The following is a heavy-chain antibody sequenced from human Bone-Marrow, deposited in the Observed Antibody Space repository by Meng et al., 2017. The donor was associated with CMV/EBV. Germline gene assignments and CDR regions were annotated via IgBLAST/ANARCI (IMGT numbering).Heavy chain of an antibody. J-gene: IGHJ4*02. Sequence: GGSLRLSCAASGFIFSSYGMHWVRQAPGKGLEWVAFIRYDGSNKYYADSVKGRFTISRDNSKNTLYLQMNSLRAEDTAVYYCAKNGVAILNYWGQGTLVTVSS. CDR3: AKNGVAILNY. CDR2: IRYDGSNK. D-gene: IGHD2-21*01. V-gene: IGHV3-30*02. CDR1: GFIFSSYG.